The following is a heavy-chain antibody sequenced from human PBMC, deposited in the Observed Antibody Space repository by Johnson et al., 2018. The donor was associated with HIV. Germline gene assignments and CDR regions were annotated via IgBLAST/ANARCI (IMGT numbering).Heavy chain of an antibody. CDR1: GFTFSSYA. D-gene: IGHD4-23*01. CDR2: ISGSCGST. V-gene: IGHV3-23*04. J-gene: IGHJ3*02. Sequence: VQLVESGGGLVQPGGSLRLSCAASGFTFSSYAMSWVRQAPGKGLEWVSAISGSCGSTYYADSVKGRFTISRDNSKNKLYLQMNRLRVEDTAGYYCAKSPGKDHGGNSGAFDIWGQGTMVTVSS. CDR3: AKSPGKDHGGNSGAFDI.